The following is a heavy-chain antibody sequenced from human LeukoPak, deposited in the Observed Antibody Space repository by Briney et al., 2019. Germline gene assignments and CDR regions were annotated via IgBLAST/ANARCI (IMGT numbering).Heavy chain of an antibody. CDR3: ARDLYGDYFDY. Sequence: ASVKVSCKASGYTFSRYGMHWVRQAPGQRLEWMGWINAGNENTKYSQKFQGRDSITRDTSASTAYMELSSLTSEDTAVYYCARDLYGDYFDYWGQGTLVTVSS. CDR1: GYTFSRYG. D-gene: IGHD3-16*01. CDR2: INAGNENT. J-gene: IGHJ4*02. V-gene: IGHV1-3*01.